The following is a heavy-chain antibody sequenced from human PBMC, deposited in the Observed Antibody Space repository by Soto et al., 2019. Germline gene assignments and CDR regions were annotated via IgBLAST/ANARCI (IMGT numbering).Heavy chain of an antibody. CDR2: ISYDGSNK. Sequence: GGSLRLSCAASGFTFSSYAMHWVRQAPGKGLEWVAVISYDGSNKYYADSVKGRFTISRDNSKNTLYLQMNSLRAEDTAVYYCARGGPQIWSPWYFDYWGQGTLVTVSS. CDR1: GFTFSSYA. J-gene: IGHJ4*02. D-gene: IGHD5-18*01. V-gene: IGHV3-30-3*01. CDR3: ARGGPQIWSPWYFDY.